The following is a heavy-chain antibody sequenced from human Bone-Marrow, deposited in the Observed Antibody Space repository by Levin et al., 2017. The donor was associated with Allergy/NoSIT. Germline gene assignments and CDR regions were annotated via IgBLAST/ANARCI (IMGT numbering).Heavy chain of an antibody. Sequence: GGSLRLSCAASGFTFSNSSMNWVRQAPGKGLEWVSYISDSSSSIFYADSVKGRFTISRDNAKNSLFLQMNSLRDGDTAVYYCARDCPHLSYSSTWYYYYGMDVWGQGTTVTVSS. CDR3: ARDCPHLSYSSTWYYYYGMDV. CDR2: ISDSSSSI. J-gene: IGHJ6*02. D-gene: IGHD6-13*01. V-gene: IGHV3-48*02. CDR1: GFTFSNSS.